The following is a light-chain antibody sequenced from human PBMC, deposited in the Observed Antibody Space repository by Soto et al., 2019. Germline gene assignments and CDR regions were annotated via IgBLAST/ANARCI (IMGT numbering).Light chain of an antibody. CDR1: SSNIGNNY. CDR3: GTWDSSLSAGV. V-gene: IGLV1-51*01. J-gene: IGLJ7*01. Sequence: QAVVTQPPSVSAAPGQKVTISCSGSSSNIGNNYVSWYQQLPGTAPKLLIYDNNNRPSGIPDRFSGSKSGTSATLGITGLQTGDEADYYCGTWDSSLSAGVFGGGTQLTVL. CDR2: DNN.